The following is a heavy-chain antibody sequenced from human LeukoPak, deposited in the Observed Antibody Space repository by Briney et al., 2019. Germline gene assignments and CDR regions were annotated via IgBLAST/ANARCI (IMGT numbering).Heavy chain of an antibody. D-gene: IGHD6-6*01. V-gene: IGHV4-38-2*02. CDR1: GYSISSGYY. CDR2: IYHSGST. CDR3: ARWHSSSRYFDY. Sequence: SETLSLTCTVSGYSISSGYYWGWTRQPPGKGLEWIGSIYHSGSTYYNPSLKSRVTISVDTSKNQFSLKLSSVTAADTAVYYCARWHSSSRYFDYWGQGTLVTVSS. J-gene: IGHJ4*02.